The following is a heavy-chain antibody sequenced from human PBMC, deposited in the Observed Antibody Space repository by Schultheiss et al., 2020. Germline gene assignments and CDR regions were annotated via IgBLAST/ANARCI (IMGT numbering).Heavy chain of an antibody. CDR2: TYYRSKWYN. V-gene: IGHV6-1*01. CDR3: AKHSSSWYGGQFDP. CDR1: GDSVSSNSAA. Sequence: SETLSLTCAISGDSVSSNSAAWNWIRQSPSRGLEWLGRTYYRSKWYNDYAVSVKSRITINPDTSKNQFSLQLNSVTPEDTAVYYCAKHSSSWYGGQFDPWGQGTLVSVSS. D-gene: IGHD6-13*01. J-gene: IGHJ5*02.